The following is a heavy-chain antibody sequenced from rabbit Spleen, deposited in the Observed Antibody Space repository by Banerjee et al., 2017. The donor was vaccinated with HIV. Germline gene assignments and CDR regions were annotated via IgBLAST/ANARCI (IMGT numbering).Heavy chain of an antibody. Sequence: QSLEESGGDLVKPGASLTLTCTASGFSFSSSYYMCWVRQAPGKGLEWIGCIFAGSSDNTYYASWAKGRFTISKTSSTTVTLQMTSLPAADTATYFCARCIASDYLTRLDLWGPGTLVTVS. CDR3: ARCIASDYLTRLDL. CDR1: GFSFSSSYY. J-gene: IGHJ3*01. CDR2: IFAGSSDNT. V-gene: IGHV1S40*01. D-gene: IGHD2-1*01.